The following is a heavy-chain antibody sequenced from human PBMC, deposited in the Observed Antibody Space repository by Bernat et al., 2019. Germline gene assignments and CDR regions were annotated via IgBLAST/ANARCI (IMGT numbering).Heavy chain of an antibody. D-gene: IGHD5-12*01. CDR1: GFTVSSNY. CDR2: YYSGGST. Sequence: VQLVESGGGVVQPGRSLRLSCAASGFTVSSNYVNWLRQAPGKGLEWVSVYYSGGSTYYADSVKGRFTVSSDNSKNTLYLQMNSLRAEDTAVYYCARRHSGYGVYYMDVWGKGTTVTVCS. J-gene: IGHJ6*03. CDR3: ARRHSGYGVYYMDV. V-gene: IGHV3-66*04.